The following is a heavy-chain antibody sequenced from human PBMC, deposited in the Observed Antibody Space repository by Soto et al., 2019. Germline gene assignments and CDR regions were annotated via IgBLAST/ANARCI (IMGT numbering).Heavy chain of an antibody. CDR2: VSGGGGNT. J-gene: IGHJ4*02. CDR3: AKDVFLSTSKGLDY. V-gene: IGHV3-23*01. CDR1: GFTFSSYA. D-gene: IGHD3-10*01. Sequence: HPGGSLRLSCAASGFTFSSYAMSWVRQAPGKGLEWVSAVSGGGGNTYYPDSVKGRFTISRDNSKNTLYLQMDSLRAEDTAVYYCAKDVFLSTSKGLDYWGQGTLVTVSS.